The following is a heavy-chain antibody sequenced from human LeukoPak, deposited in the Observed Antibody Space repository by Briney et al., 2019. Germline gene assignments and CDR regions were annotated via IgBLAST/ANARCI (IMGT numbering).Heavy chain of an antibody. CDR3: AREGPSKAAGIVSPFDY. Sequence: GRCLRPSCAASGFTVSSNYMSSVRQAPGKGLEWVSFIYSGGGTNYADSVKGRFTISRDNSKNTLYLQMNTLRAEDTAVYYCAREGPSKAAGIVSPFDYWGQGTLVTVSS. D-gene: IGHD6-13*01. CDR1: GFTVSSNY. J-gene: IGHJ4*02. V-gene: IGHV3-66*01. CDR2: IYSGGGT.